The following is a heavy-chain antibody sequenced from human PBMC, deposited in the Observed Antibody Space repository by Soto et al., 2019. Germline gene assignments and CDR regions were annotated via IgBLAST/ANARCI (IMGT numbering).Heavy chain of an antibody. J-gene: IGHJ6*02. V-gene: IGHV5-10-1*01. CDR2: IDPSDSYT. CDR3: ARQACSSTSCYTSYYYGMDV. Sequence: PGESLKISCKCSGYSFTSYWISWVRQMPGKGLEWMGRIDPSDSYTNYSPSFQGHVTISADKSISTAYLQWSSLKASDTAMYYCARQACSSTSCYTSYYYGMDVWGQGTKVRFSS. CDR1: GYSFTSYW. D-gene: IGHD2-2*02.